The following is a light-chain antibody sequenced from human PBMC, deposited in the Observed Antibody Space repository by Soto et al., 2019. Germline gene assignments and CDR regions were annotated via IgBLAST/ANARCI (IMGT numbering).Light chain of an antibody. Sequence: QSVLTQSPSASGTPGQRVIISCSGTSSNIGTNYVYWYQQLPGTAPKVLIYSNDKRPSGVPNRSSGSKSGTSASLAISGLRSEDEADYYCAAWDDSLSGPLFGGGTKLTVL. CDR2: SND. CDR1: SSNIGTNY. J-gene: IGLJ2*01. V-gene: IGLV1-47*01. CDR3: AAWDDSLSGPL.